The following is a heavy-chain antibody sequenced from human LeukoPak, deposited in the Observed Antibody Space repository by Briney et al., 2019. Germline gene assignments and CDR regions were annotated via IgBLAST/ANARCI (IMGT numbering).Heavy chain of an antibody. Sequence: PSETLSLTCTVSGGSISSYFWSWIRQPPGKGLEWIGYIYSTGSTNYNPSLRGRVTISVDTSKNQFSLKLRSVTAADTAVYYCARREAQPIGGQGTMVTVSS. V-gene: IGHV4-59*08. CDR1: GGSISSYF. CDR2: IYSTGST. CDR3: ARREAQPI. J-gene: IGHJ3*02. D-gene: IGHD2-2*01.